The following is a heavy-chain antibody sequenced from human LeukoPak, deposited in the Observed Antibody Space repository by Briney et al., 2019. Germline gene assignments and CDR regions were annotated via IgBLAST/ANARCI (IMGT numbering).Heavy chain of an antibody. Sequence: GASVKVSCKTSGYTFTSYGINWVRQAPGQGLEWMGWISAYNGNTKYAQKLQGRVTMTTDTSTSTAYMELKSLRSDDTAVYYCARAEQHLHWFDPWGQGTLVTVSS. D-gene: IGHD6-13*01. J-gene: IGHJ5*02. CDR3: ARAEQHLHWFDP. V-gene: IGHV1-18*01. CDR2: ISAYNGNT. CDR1: GYTFTSYG.